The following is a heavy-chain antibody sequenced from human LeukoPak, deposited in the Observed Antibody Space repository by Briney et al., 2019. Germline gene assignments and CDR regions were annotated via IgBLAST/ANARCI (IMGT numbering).Heavy chain of an antibody. CDR1: GYTFTNYD. CDR3: ARRSDYYDSSAYYY. CDR2: MNPNSGNT. Sequence: GASVKVSCKASGYTFTNYDINWVRQATGQGLEWMGWMNPNSGNTGYAQNFQGRVTITRDTSIGTAYMELSSLRSDDTAVYYCARRSDYYDSSAYYYWGQGTLVTVSS. D-gene: IGHD3-22*01. J-gene: IGHJ4*02. V-gene: IGHV1-8*03.